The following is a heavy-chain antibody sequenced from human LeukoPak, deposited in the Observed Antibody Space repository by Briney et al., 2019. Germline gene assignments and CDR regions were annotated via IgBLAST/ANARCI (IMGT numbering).Heavy chain of an antibody. CDR3: ASPVGVTDAFDM. CDR2: ISYDGSNQ. D-gene: IGHD1-26*01. CDR1: GYTFTGYY. Sequence: SCKASGYTFTGYYMHWVRQAPGKGLEWVAVISYDGSNQLYGDSVKGRFTISRDNSKNTLYLDMNCLKPEDTAVYYCASPVGVTDAFDMWGQGTKVSVSS. V-gene: IGHV3-30-3*01. J-gene: IGHJ3*02.